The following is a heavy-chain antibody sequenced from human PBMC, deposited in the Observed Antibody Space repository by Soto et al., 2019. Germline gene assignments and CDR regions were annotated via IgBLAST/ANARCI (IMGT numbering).Heavy chain of an antibody. J-gene: IGHJ4*02. D-gene: IGHD3-22*01. CDR3: ARGQLYYYDSSGYYYNY. CDR2: IYYSGST. Sequence: QVQLQESGPGLVKPSQTLSLTCTVSGGSISSGDYYWSWIRQPPGKGLEWIGYIYYSGSTYYNPSLKSRVTISVDTSKNQFSLKLSSVTAADTAVYYCARGQLYYYDSSGYYYNYGGQGTLVTVSS. CDR1: GGSISSGDYY. V-gene: IGHV4-30-4*01.